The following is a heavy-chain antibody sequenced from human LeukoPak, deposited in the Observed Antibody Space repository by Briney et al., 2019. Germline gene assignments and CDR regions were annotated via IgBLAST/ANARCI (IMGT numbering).Heavy chain of an antibody. CDR3: AKGPGVSVLRFLEWLLYFDY. CDR1: GFTVSSNY. Sequence: PGGSLRLSCAASGFTVSSNYMSWVRQAPGKGLEWVSAISGSGGSTYYADSVKGRFTISRDNSKNTLYLQMNSLRAEDTAVYYCAKGPGVSVLRFLEWLLYFDYWGQGTLVTVSS. J-gene: IGHJ4*02. V-gene: IGHV3-23*01. D-gene: IGHD3-3*01. CDR2: ISGSGGST.